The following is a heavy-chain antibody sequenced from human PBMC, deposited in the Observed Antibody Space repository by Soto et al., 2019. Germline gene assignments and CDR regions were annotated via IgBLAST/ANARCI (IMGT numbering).Heavy chain of an antibody. V-gene: IGHV2-5*02. D-gene: IGHD6-13*01. CDR2: IYWDNGK. Sequence: QITLKESGPTLVKPTETLTLTCSFSGLSLNTASEGVGWIRQPPGKALEWLTLIYWDNGKRYNPSLKSRITITKDTSKKQMNLTMTDMDPVDTATYYCRHKLSSRWTIDYWGQGTLVTVSS. CDR3: RHKLSSRWTIDY. J-gene: IGHJ4*02. CDR1: GLSLNTASEG.